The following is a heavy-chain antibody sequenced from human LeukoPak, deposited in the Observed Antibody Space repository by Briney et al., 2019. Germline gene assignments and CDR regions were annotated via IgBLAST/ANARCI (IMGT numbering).Heavy chain of an antibody. CDR1: GGSISSSSYY. J-gene: IGHJ4*02. Sequence: PSETLSLTCTVSGGSISSSSYYWGWIRQPPGKGLEWIGSIYYSGSTNYNPSLKSRVTISVDTSKNQFSLKLSSVTAADTAVYYCAKDTGAAAGTCDYWGQGTLVTVSS. D-gene: IGHD6-13*01. CDR2: IYYSGST. V-gene: IGHV4-39*07. CDR3: AKDTGAAAGTCDY.